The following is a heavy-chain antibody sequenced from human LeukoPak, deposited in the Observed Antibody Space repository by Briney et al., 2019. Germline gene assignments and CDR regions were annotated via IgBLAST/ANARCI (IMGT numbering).Heavy chain of an antibody. CDR2: ISSSGSTI. V-gene: IGHV3-11*01. CDR3: ARDLPARKRYNWFDP. Sequence: GGSLRLSCAASGFTFSDYYMSWIRQAPGKGLEWVSYISSSGSTIYYADSVEGRFTISRDNAKNSLYLQMNSLRAEDTAVYYCARDLPARKRYNWFDPWGQGTLVTVSS. D-gene: IGHD2-15*01. J-gene: IGHJ5*02. CDR1: GFTFSDYY.